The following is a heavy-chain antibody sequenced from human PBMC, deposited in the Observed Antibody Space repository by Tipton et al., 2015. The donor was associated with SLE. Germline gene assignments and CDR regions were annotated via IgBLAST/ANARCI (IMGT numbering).Heavy chain of an antibody. D-gene: IGHD5-12*01. CDR3: ASEWPPYYYYMDV. J-gene: IGHJ6*03. CDR1: GFTFSSYA. V-gene: IGHV3-30*04. Sequence: SLRLSCAASGFTFSSYAMHWVRQAPGKGLEWVAVISYDGSNKYYADSVKGRFTISRDNSKNTLYLQMNSLRAEDTAVYYCASEWPPYYYYMDVWGKGTTVTVSS. CDR2: ISYDGSNK.